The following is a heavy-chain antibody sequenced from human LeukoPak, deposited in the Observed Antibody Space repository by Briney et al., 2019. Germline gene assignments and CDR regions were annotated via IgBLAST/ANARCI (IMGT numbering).Heavy chain of an antibody. J-gene: IGHJ6*02. Sequence: GGSLRLSCAASGFTFSSYSMNWVRQAPGKGLEWVSSISSSSSYIYYADSVKGRFTISRDNAKNSLYLQMNSLRAEDTAVYYCARAYDFWSGYLLRPSYGMDVWGQGTTVTVSS. CDR1: GFTFSSYS. CDR2: ISSSSSYI. CDR3: ARAYDFWSGYLLRPSYGMDV. V-gene: IGHV3-21*01. D-gene: IGHD3-3*01.